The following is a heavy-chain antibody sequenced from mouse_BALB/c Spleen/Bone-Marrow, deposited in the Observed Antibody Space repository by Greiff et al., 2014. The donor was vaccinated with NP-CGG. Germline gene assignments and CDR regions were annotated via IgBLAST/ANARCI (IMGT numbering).Heavy chain of an antibody. CDR3: VRQNYDYAWFAY. J-gene: IGHJ3*01. Sequence: DVQLVESGGGLVQPKGSLKLSCAASGFTFNTYAMNWVCQAPGKGLEWVARIRSKSNNYATYYADSVKDRFTISRDDSQSMLYLQMNNLKTEDTAMYYCVRQNYDYAWFAYWGQGTLVTVSA. CDR1: GFTFNTYA. D-gene: IGHD2-4*01. CDR2: IRSKSNNYAT. V-gene: IGHV10-1*02.